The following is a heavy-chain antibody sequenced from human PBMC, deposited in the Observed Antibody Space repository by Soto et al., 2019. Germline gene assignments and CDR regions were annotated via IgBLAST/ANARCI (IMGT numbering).Heavy chain of an antibody. CDR1: GGSFSGYY. CDR3: ARGQMTYSNYFVYYYYGMDV. Sequence: QVQLQQWGAGLLKPSETLSLTCAVYGGSFSGYYWSWIRQPPGKGLEWIGEINHSGSTNYNPSLKSRVTISVDTSKDQFSLKLSSVTAADTAVYYCARGQMTYSNYFVYYYYGMDVWGQGTTVTVSS. CDR2: INHSGST. D-gene: IGHD4-4*01. J-gene: IGHJ6*02. V-gene: IGHV4-34*01.